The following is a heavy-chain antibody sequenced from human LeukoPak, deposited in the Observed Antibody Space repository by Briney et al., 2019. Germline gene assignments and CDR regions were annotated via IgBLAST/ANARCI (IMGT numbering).Heavy chain of an antibody. V-gene: IGHV3-23*01. J-gene: IGHJ4*02. D-gene: IGHD6-6*01. CDR1: GFTFSSYV. CDR2: VSTTGGST. CDR3: AKPGSSRGIGGRRPTKYYFDY. Sequence: GGSLRLSCGASGFTFSSYVMSWVRQAPGKGLEWVSTVSTTGGSTYYADSVKGRFTISRDNSKDTLYLQMNSLRAEDTAVYYCAKPGSSRGIGGRRPTKYYFDYWGQGTLVTVSS.